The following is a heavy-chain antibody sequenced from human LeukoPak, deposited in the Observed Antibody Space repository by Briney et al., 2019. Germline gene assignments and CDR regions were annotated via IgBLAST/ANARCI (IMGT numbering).Heavy chain of an antibody. V-gene: IGHV3-48*01. CDR1: GFTFSTYT. J-gene: IGHJ4*02. CDR3: AKDLGGLDY. D-gene: IGHD3-16*01. CDR2: ISSSSSNI. Sequence: GGSLRLSCAASGFTFSTYTMNWVRQAPGKGLEWVSYISSSSSNIFYADSVKGRFTISRDNAKNSLYLQMNSLRAEDTAVYYCAKDLGGLDYWGQGTLVTVSS.